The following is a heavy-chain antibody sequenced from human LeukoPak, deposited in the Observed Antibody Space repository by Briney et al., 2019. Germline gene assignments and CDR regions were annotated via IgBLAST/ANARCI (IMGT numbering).Heavy chain of an antibody. V-gene: IGHV1-18*01. CDR3: ARDPGAYGDGCDY. CDR1: GYTFTSYG. CDR2: ISAYNGNT. D-gene: IGHD4-17*01. J-gene: IGHJ4*02. Sequence: ASVTVSCTTSGYTFTSYGISWVRQAPGQGPEWMGWISAYNGNTNYAQKLQGRVTMTTDTSTSTAYMELRSLRSDDTAVYYCARDPGAYGDGCDYWGQGTLVTVSS.